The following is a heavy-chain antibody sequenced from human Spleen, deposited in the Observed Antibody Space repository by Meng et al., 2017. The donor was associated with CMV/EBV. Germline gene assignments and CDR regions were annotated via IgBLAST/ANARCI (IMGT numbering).Heavy chain of an antibody. J-gene: IGHJ5*02. D-gene: IGHD1-14*01. CDR1: GFTFSGSA. CDR3: TRLNPP. Sequence: LKLSCAASGFTFSGSAMHWVRQASGKGLEWVGRIRRKANSYATAYAASVKGRFTISRDDSKNTAYLQMNSLKTEDTAVYYCTRLNPPWGQGTLVTVSS. V-gene: IGHV3-73*01. CDR2: IRRKANSYAT.